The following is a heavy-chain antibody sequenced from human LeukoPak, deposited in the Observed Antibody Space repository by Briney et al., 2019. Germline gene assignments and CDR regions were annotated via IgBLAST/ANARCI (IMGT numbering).Heavy chain of an antibody. J-gene: IGHJ4*02. V-gene: IGHV3-53*01. Sequence: PGGSLRLSCAASGFTVSSYYMSWVRQAPGKGLEWVSAIYSAATTYYADSVKGRFTISRDNSKNTLYLQMSSLRAEDTAVYYCAREQGYCSGGSCQLDYWGQGTLVTVSS. D-gene: IGHD2-15*01. CDR2: IYSAATT. CDR3: AREQGYCSGGSCQLDY. CDR1: GFTVSSYY.